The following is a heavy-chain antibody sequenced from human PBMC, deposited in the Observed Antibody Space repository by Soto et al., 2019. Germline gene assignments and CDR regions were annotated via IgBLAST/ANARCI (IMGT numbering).Heavy chain of an antibody. D-gene: IGHD3-22*01. Sequence: ASVKVSCKASGYTFTGYYMHWLRQAPGQGLEWMGWINPNSGGTNYARKFQGRVTMTRDTSISTAYMELSRLRSDDTAVYYCARAEYYDSSGYYYHWGQGTLVTVSS. CDR1: GYTFTGYY. V-gene: IGHV1-2*02. CDR3: ARAEYYDSSGYYYH. CDR2: INPNSGGT. J-gene: IGHJ5*02.